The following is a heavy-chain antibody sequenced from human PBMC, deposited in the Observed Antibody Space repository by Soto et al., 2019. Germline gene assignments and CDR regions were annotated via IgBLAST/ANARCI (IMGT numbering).Heavy chain of an antibody. V-gene: IGHV3-23*01. J-gene: IGHJ2*01. CDR3: AKGGGIAVAVWYFDL. CDR2: ISGSGGST. CDR1: GFTFSSYA. Sequence: EVQLLESGGGLVQPGGSLRLYCAASGFTFSSYAMSWVRQAPGKGLEWVSAISGSGGSTYYADSVKGRFTISRDNSKNKLYLQMNSLRAEDTAVSYCAKGGGIAVAVWYFDLWGRGTLVTVSS. D-gene: IGHD6-19*01.